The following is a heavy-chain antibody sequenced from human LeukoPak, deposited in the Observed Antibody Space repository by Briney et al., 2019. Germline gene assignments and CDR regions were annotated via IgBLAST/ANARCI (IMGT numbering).Heavy chain of an antibody. V-gene: IGHV4-30-4*01. Sequence: SETLSLTCTVSGGSISSADYYWSWIRQPPGKGLEWIGYIYYSGRTHYNPSLKSRVTISVDTSKNQFSLKLSSVTAADTAVYYCARDRVRGNSNPYFDYWGQGTLVTVSS. CDR3: ARDRVRGNSNPYFDY. CDR2: IYYSGRT. CDR1: GGSISSADYY. D-gene: IGHD4-11*01. J-gene: IGHJ4*02.